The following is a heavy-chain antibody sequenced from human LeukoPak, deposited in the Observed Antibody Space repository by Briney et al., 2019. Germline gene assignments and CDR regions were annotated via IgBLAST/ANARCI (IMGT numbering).Heavy chain of an antibody. V-gene: IGHV4-31*03. J-gene: IGHJ4*02. CDR2: IYYSGST. CDR1: GGSISSGGYY. Sequence: SETLSLTCTVSGGSISSGGYYWSWIRQHPGKGLEWIGYIYYSGSTYYNLSLKSRVTISVDTSKNQFSLKLSSVTAADTAVYYCARAAPGYSYVPFFDYWGQGTLVTVSS. CDR3: ARAAPGYSYVPFFDY. D-gene: IGHD5-18*01.